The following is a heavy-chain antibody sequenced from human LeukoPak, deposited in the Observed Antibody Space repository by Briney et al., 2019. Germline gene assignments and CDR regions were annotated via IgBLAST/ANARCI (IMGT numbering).Heavy chain of an antibody. CDR3: AGQGHSYAHIHY. CDR1: GGSISNYY. J-gene: IGHJ4*02. D-gene: IGHD3-10*01. CDR2: IYHSGSP. Sequence: PSETLSLTCTISGGSISNYYWNWIRQTPGKGLEWIGYIYHSGSPKYNPSLGSRVTISADTSKSQISLKLSSVSAADTAVYYYAGQGHSYAHIHYWRQGTLVTVSS. V-gene: IGHV4-59*08.